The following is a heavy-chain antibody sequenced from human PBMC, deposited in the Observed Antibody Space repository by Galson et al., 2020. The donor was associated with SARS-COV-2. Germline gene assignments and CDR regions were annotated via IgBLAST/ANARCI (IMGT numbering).Heavy chain of an antibody. CDR1: GFTFTDYY. Sequence: ASVQVSCKASGFTFTDYYMNWVRQAPGQGLEWVGWINPYSGDTDQAQNFQGRVTMTSDTTINTANMELSSLRSDDTAIYYCASGDYGVSWGQGTLITVSS. CDR2: INPYSGDT. J-gene: IGHJ1*01. CDR3: ASGDYGVS. D-gene: IGHD4-17*01. V-gene: IGHV1-2*02.